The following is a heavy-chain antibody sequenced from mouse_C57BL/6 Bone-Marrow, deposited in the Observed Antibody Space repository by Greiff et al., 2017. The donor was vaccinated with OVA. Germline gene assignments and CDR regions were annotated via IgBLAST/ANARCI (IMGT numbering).Heavy chain of an antibody. J-gene: IGHJ3*01. CDR1: GYTFTSYT. D-gene: IGHD1-1*02. CDR3: AGGYGPWFAY. CDR2: INPSSGYT. Sequence: QVQLQQSGAELARPGASVKMSCKASGYTFTSYTMHWVKQRPGQGLEWIGYINPSSGYTKYNQKFKDKATLTADKSSSTAYMQLGSLTSEDSAVYYCAGGYGPWFAYWGQGTLVTVSA. V-gene: IGHV1-4*01.